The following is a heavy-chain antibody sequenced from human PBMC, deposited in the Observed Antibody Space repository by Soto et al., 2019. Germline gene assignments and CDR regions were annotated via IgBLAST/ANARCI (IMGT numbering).Heavy chain of an antibody. J-gene: IGHJ6*02. Sequence: SSETLSLTCAVSGYSISSGYYWGWIRQPPGKGLEWIGSIYHSGSTYYNPSLKSRVTISVDTSKNQFSLKLSSVTAADTAVYYCARARGLVNGIWGYYYGMDVWGQGTTVTVSS. CDR2: IYHSGST. CDR1: GYSISSGYY. D-gene: IGHD1-20*01. V-gene: IGHV4-38-2*01. CDR3: ARARGLVNGIWGYYYGMDV.